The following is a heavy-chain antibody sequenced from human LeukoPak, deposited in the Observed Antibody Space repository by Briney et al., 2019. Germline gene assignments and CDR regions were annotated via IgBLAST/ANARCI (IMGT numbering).Heavy chain of an antibody. CDR1: GFTFSSYW. Sequence: GGSLRPSCAASGFTFSSYWMSWVRQAPGKGLEWVANIKQDGSEKYYVDSVKGRFTISRDNAKNSLYLQMISLRAEDTAVYYCARLGGRFSPLGYWGQGTLVTVSS. V-gene: IGHV3-7*01. D-gene: IGHD3-16*01. CDR3: ARLGGRFSPLGY. CDR2: IKQDGSEK. J-gene: IGHJ4*02.